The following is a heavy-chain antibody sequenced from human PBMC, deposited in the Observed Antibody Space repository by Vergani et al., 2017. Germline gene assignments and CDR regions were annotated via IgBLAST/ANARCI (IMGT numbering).Heavy chain of an antibody. CDR1: GFPFSSYA. V-gene: IGHV3-23*01. CDR2: ISGSGGST. D-gene: IGHD6-19*01. Sequence: EVQLLESGGGLVQPGGSLRLSCAASGFPFSSYAMSWVRQAPGQGLEWVSAISGSGGSTYYADSVKGRFTISRDNSKNTLYLQMNSLRAEETAVYYCAKVVAVAHNGFDPWGQGPLVTVSS. J-gene: IGHJ5*02. CDR3: AKVVAVAHNGFDP.